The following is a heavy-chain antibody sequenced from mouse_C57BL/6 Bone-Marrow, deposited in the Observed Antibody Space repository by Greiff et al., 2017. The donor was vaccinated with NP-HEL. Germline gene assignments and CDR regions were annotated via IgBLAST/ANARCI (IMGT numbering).Heavy chain of an antibody. CDR2: INPYNGGT. V-gene: IGHV1-19*01. CDR3: ARWAQATH. D-gene: IGHD3-2*02. CDR1: GYTFTDYY. J-gene: IGHJ2*01. Sequence: VQLKQSGPVLVKPGASVKMSCKASGYTFTDYYMNWVKQSHGKSLEWIGVINPYNGGTSYNQKFKGKATLTVDKSSSTAYMELNSLTSEDSAVYYCARWAQATHWGQGTTLTVSS.